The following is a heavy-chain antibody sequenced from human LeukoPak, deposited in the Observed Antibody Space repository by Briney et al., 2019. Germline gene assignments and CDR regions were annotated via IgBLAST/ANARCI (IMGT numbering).Heavy chain of an antibody. CDR1: GGSISSSSYY. D-gene: IGHD3-10*01. V-gene: IGHV4-39*01. CDR2: IYYSGST. Sequence: SETLSLTCTVSGGSISSSSYYWGWIRQPPGEGLGWIGSIYYSGSTYYTPSLKSRVTISVDPSKNQFSLKLSSVTAADTAVYYCARQVRNRLLSFGELLSFDYWGQGTLVTVSS. J-gene: IGHJ4*02. CDR3: ARQVRNRLLSFGELLSFDY.